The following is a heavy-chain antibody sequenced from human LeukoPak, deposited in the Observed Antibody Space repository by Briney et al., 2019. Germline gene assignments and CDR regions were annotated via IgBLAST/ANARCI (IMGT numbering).Heavy chain of an antibody. CDR3: AKRAAYSFDS. CDR2: VNPQGTAT. Sequence: PGESLRLSCAASGFTFSSYWMHWVRQAPGKGLVWVSRVNPQGTATTYADSVKGRFTISRDNSKNTLCLQMNSLRAEDTAVYYCAKRAAYSFDSWGQGTLVTVSS. J-gene: IGHJ4*02. V-gene: IGHV3-74*03. CDR1: GFTFSSYW. D-gene: IGHD2-15*01.